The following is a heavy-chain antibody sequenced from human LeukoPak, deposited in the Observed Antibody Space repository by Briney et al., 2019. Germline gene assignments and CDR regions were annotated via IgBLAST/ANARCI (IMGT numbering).Heavy chain of an antibody. CDR2: IYYSGST. Sequence: SETLSLTCTVSGGSISSYYWSWIRQPPGKGLEWIGYIYYSGSTNHNPSLKSRVTISVDTSKNQFSLKLSSVTAADTAVYYCARGSAYCSGGSCYEFDYRGQGTLVTVSS. CDR3: ARGSAYCSGGSCYEFDY. D-gene: IGHD2-15*01. V-gene: IGHV4-59*01. J-gene: IGHJ4*02. CDR1: GGSISSYY.